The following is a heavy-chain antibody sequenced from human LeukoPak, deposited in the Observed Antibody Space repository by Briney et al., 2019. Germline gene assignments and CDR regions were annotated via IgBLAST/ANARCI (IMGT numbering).Heavy chain of an antibody. D-gene: IGHD6-19*01. CDR1: GYTLTELS. J-gene: IGHJ4*02. V-gene: IGHV1-24*01. CDR3: ATLDIAVAGHFDY. CDR2: FDPEDGET. Sequence: GASVKVSCKVSGYTLTELSMHWVRQAPGKGLEWMGGFDPEDGETIYAQKFQGRVTMTEDTSTDTAYMELSSLRSEDTAVYYRATLDIAVAGHFDYWGQGTLVTVSS.